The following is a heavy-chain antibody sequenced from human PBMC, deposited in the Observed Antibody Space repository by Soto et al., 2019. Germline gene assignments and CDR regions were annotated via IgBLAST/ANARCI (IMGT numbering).Heavy chain of an antibody. Sequence: ASVKVSCKASGYTFTGYYMHWVRQAPGQGLEWMGWINPNSGGTNYAQKFQGRVTMTRDTSISTAYMELSRLRSDDTAVYYCAREPKLTGVLWGNYYYGMDVWGQGTTVTVS. J-gene: IGHJ6*02. CDR1: GYTFTGYY. V-gene: IGHV1-2*02. D-gene: IGHD7-27*01. CDR2: INPNSGGT. CDR3: AREPKLTGVLWGNYYYGMDV.